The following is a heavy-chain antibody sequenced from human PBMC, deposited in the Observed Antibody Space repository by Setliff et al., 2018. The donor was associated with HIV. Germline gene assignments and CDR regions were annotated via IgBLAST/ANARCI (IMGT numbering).Heavy chain of an antibody. CDR3: ASRPGSGSYRNWFDP. CDR1: GGSFSGYY. CDR2: INHSGST. J-gene: IGHJ5*02. D-gene: IGHD1-26*01. Sequence: PSETLSLTCVVYGGSFSGYYWSWIRQPPGKGLEWIGEINHSGSTNHNPSLKSRVTISVDTSKNQFSLKLSSVTAADTAVYYCASRPGSGSYRNWFDPWGQGTLVTVSS. V-gene: IGHV4-34*01.